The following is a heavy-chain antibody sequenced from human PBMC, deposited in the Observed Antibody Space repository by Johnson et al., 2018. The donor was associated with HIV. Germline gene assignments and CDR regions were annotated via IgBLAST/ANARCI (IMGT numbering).Heavy chain of an antibody. Sequence: QVQLVESGGGVVQPGRSLRLSCAASGFTFSSYAMHWVRQAPGKGLEWVAVISYDGSNKYYADSVKGRFTISRDNSKNTLYLQMNSLRDEDTAVYYCAKNFGKILAAGGLEVGDAFDIWGQGTKVTVSS. J-gene: IGHJ3*02. CDR1: GFTFSSYA. V-gene: IGHV3-30*14. CDR2: ISYDGSNK. D-gene: IGHD6-13*01. CDR3: AKNFGKILAAGGLEVGDAFDI.